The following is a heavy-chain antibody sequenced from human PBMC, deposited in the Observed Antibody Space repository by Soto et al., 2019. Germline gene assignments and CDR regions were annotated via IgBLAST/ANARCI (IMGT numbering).Heavy chain of an antibody. V-gene: IGHV3-48*02. J-gene: IGHJ4*02. D-gene: IGHD6-19*01. CDR1: GFTFSVYS. CDR2: ITSDTKTI. Sequence: EVQLVESGGDLVQRGGSLRLSCVASGFTFSVYSINWVRQAPGKGLAWFSYITSDTKTIKYADSVKGRFTISRDNAKNSVYLQMNSLRDEDAAVYYCARSVEGHFDYWGQGTVVTVSS. CDR3: ARSVEGHFDY.